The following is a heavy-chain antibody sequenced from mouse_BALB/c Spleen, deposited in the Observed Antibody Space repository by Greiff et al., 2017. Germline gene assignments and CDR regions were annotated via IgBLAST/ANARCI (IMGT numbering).Heavy chain of an antibody. V-gene: IGHV1-9*01. CDR2: ILPGSGST. Sequence: QVQLQQSGAELMKPGASVKISCKATGYTFSSYWVEWVKQRPGHGLEWIGEILPGSGSTNYNEKFKGKATFTADTSSNTAYMQLSSLTSEDSAVYYCARFDGYYPYYYAMDYWGQGTSVTVSS. CDR1: GYTFSSYW. CDR3: ARFDGYYPYYYAMDY. J-gene: IGHJ4*01. D-gene: IGHD2-3*01.